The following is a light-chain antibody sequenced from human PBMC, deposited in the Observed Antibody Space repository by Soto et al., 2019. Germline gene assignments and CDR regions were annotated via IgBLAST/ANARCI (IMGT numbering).Light chain of an antibody. Sequence: DILMTQSPSSLSASVGDRVTITCRASQDISNYLAWWQQKPGKVPRLLIYAASTLQSGVPSRFSGSGYGTDFALTISSLQPEDVATYYGQKYNSDPPEVFGPGTKVAIK. CDR3: QKYNSDPPEV. J-gene: IGKJ3*01. CDR1: QDISNY. CDR2: AAS. V-gene: IGKV1-27*01.